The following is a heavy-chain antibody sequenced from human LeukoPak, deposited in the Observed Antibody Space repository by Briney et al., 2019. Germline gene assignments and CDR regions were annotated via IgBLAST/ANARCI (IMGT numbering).Heavy chain of an antibody. J-gene: IGHJ4*02. CDR1: GYTFNTYG. D-gene: IGHD3-22*01. CDR3: ARGPHERSGYPDD. Sequence: ASVRVSCKPFGYTFNTYGITWVRQAPGQGLEWMGWISPYNGNTNYAQKFQGRVTLTTDTSTSTAYMELRSLRSDDTAVYYCARGPHERSGYPDDWGQGTLVTVSS. CDR2: ISPYNGNT. V-gene: IGHV1-18*01.